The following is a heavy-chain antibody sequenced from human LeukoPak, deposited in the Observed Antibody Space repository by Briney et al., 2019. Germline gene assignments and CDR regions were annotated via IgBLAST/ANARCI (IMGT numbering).Heavy chain of an antibody. CDR3: VRDVSRRIGMDV. Sequence: PGGSLRLSCAASGLTFSNYAMSWVRQASGKGLEWVSTISPVSSYTWYAESVKGRFTISRDNPNNSLYLQMDSLRAEDTAVYYCVRDVSRRIGMDVWGQGTTVTISS. CDR2: ISPVSSYT. CDR1: GLTFSNYA. J-gene: IGHJ6*02. V-gene: IGHV3-21*01. D-gene: IGHD2/OR15-2a*01.